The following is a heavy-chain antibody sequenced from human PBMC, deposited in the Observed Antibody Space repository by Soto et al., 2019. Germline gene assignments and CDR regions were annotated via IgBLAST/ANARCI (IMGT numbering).Heavy chain of an antibody. CDR3: AKESSGGDLDY. CDR1: GFSFSTDG. D-gene: IGHD2-21*02. V-gene: IGHV3-30*18. Sequence: GGSLRLSCAASGFSFSTDGMHWVRQAPGKGLEWVAVISYDGSNKFYADSVKGRFTISRDNSNNTLYLQMNSLRAEDTAVYYCAKESSGGDLDYWGQGTLVTVSS. CDR2: ISYDGSNK. J-gene: IGHJ4*02.